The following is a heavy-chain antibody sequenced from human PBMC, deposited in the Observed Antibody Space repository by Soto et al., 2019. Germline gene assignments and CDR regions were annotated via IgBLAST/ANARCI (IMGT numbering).Heavy chain of an antibody. CDR1: GGSISSYY. Sequence: SETLSLTCTVSGGSISSYYWSWIRQPPGKGLEWIGYIYYSGSTNYNPSLKSRVTISVDTSKNQFSLKLSSVTAADTAVYYCARSLTGTTLLGNYYMDVWGKGTTVTVSS. CDR2: IYYSGST. CDR3: ARSLTGTTLLGNYYMDV. J-gene: IGHJ6*03. V-gene: IGHV4-59*01. D-gene: IGHD1-7*01.